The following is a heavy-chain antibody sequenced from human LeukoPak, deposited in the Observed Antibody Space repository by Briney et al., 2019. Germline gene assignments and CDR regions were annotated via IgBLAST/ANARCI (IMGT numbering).Heavy chain of an antibody. D-gene: IGHD6-19*01. J-gene: IGHJ4*02. V-gene: IGHV1-18*01. Sequence: ASVKVSCKASGYTFTSYGISWVRQAPGQGLEWMGWISAYNGNTNYAQKLQGRVTMTTDTSTSTAYIELRSLRSDDTAVYYCARTMQQWLVDAAGGDYWGQGTLVTVSS. CDR1: GYTFTSYG. CDR3: ARTMQQWLVDAAGGDY. CDR2: ISAYNGNT.